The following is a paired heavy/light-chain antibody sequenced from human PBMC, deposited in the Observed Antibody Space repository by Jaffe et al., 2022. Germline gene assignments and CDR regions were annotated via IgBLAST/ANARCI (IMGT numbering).Heavy chain of an antibody. CDR1: GFSLSTSGMC. CDR3: ARIRSDDSSGWYKGDPFFDY. CDR2: IDWDDDK. D-gene: IGHD6-19*01. J-gene: IGHJ4*02. V-gene: IGHV2-70*01. Sequence: QVTLRESGPALVKPTQTLTLTCTFSGFSLSTSGMCVSWIRQPPGKALEWLALIDWDDDKYYSTSLKTRLTISKDTSKNQVVLTMTNMDPVDTATYYCARIRSDDSSGWYKGDPFFDYWGQGTLVTVSS.
Light chain of an antibody. Sequence: DIQLTQSPSFLSASVGDRVTITCRASQGISSYLAWYQQKPGKAPKLLIYAASTLQSGVPSRFSGSGSGTEFTLTISSLQPEDFATYYCQQLNSYPPGITFGQGTRLEIK. V-gene: IGKV1-9*01. CDR3: QQLNSYPPGIT. CDR2: AAS. J-gene: IGKJ5*01. CDR1: QGISSY.